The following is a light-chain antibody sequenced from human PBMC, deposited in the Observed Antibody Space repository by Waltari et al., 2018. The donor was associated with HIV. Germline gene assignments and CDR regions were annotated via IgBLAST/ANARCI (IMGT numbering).Light chain of an antibody. Sequence: SALTQPASVSGSPGQSITISCTGTSSAVGSYNLVSWYQQHPGKAPKLMIYEVSKRPAGVSNLFSGSKSCNTASLTTSGLQAEDEADYYCCSYAGSNTWVFGGGTKLTVL. V-gene: IGLV2-23*02. J-gene: IGLJ3*02. CDR2: EVS. CDR3: CSYAGSNTWV. CDR1: SSAVGSYNL.